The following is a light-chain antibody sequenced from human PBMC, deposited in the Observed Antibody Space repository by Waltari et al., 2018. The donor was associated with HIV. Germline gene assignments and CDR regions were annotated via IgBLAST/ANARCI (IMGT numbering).Light chain of an antibody. CDR1: SSNIGNNF. J-gene: IGLJ2*01. Sequence: QSVLTQPPSASGTPGQRVTISCSGSSSNIGNNFLYWYQQVPGTAPKLLIHTNNQRPSGVPDRFSGSKSGTSAFLAISGLRSEDEAYYYCSSWDDSLSGVLFGGGTKLTVL. V-gene: IGLV1-47*01. CDR3: SSWDDSLSGVL. CDR2: TNN.